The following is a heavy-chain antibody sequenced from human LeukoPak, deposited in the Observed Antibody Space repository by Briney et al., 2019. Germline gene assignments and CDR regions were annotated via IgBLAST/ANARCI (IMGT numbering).Heavy chain of an antibody. D-gene: IGHD3-3*01. CDR2: IKQDGSEK. V-gene: IGHV3-7*01. CDR1: GFTFSSYW. Sequence: GGSLRLSCAASGFTFSSYWMSWVRQAPGKGLEGVANIKQDGSEKYYVDSVKGRFTISRDNAKNSLYLQMNSLRAEDTAVCYCARDAGGYSTFDYWGQGTLVTVSS. J-gene: IGHJ4*02. CDR3: ARDAGGYSTFDY.